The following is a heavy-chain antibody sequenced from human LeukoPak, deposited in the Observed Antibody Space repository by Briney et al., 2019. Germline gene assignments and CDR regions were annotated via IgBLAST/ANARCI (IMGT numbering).Heavy chain of an antibody. Sequence: SETLSLTCAVYGGSFSGYYWSWIRQPPGKGLEWIGEINHSGSTNYNPSLKSRVTISVDTSKNQFSLKLSSVTAADTAVYYCATHSSSWAYYYYYMDVWGKGTTVTISS. CDR2: INHSGST. D-gene: IGHD6-13*01. CDR3: ATHSSSWAYYYYYMDV. V-gene: IGHV4-34*01. J-gene: IGHJ6*03. CDR1: GGSFSGYY.